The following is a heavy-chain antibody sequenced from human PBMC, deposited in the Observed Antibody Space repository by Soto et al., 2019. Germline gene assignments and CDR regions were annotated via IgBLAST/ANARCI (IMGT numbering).Heavy chain of an antibody. Sequence: EVQLVESGGGLVQPGGSLRLSCATSGFTFGDYWMSWVLQAPGKRLEWVANTKQDESEKYYVGSVRGRFTISRDNAKNSLYLQMNSLRAEDTAVYFCVREGDSGFFSWGQGTLVTVSS. V-gene: IGHV3-7*01. J-gene: IGHJ5*02. CDR3: VREGDSGFFS. CDR1: GFTFGDYW. D-gene: IGHD6-25*01. CDR2: TKQDESEK.